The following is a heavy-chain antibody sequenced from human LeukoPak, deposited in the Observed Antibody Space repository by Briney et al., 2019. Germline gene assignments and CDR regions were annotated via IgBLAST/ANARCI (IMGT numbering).Heavy chain of an antibody. V-gene: IGHV3-23*01. J-gene: IGHJ5*02. CDR3: AKHQDIVVVVAAGNWFDP. D-gene: IGHD2-15*01. CDR1: GFTFSSYA. CDR2: ISGSGGST. Sequence: GGSLRLSCAASGFTFSSYAMSWVRQAPGKGLEWVSAISGSGGSTYYADSVKGRFTISRDNSKNTLYLQMNSLRAEDTAVYYCAKHQDIVVVVAAGNWFDPWGQGTLVTVSS.